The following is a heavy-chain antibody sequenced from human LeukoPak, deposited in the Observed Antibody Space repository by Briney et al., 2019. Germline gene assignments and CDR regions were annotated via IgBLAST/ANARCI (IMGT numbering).Heavy chain of an antibody. CDR3: ARFGVEAAAGTIEAFDI. D-gene: IGHD6-13*01. V-gene: IGHV4-34*01. J-gene: IGHJ3*02. Sequence: SETLSLTCAVYGGSFSGYYWSWIRQPPGKGLEWIGEINDSGSNNYNPSLKSRITISVDTSKNQFSLKLSSVTAADTAVYYCARFGVEAAAGTIEAFDIWGQGTMVTVSS. CDR2: INDSGSN. CDR1: GGSFSGYY.